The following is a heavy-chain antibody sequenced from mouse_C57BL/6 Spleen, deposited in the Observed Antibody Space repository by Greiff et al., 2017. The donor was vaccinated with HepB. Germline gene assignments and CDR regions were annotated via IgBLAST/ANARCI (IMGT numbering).Heavy chain of an antibody. CDR1: GFSLTSYG. D-gene: IGHD2-5*01. J-gene: IGHJ4*01. CDR2: IWSDGST. CDR3: ARHEDYSNYFFMDY. Sequence: VMLVESGPGLVAPSQSLSITCTVSGFSLTSYGVHWVRQPPGKGLEWLVVIWSDGSTTYNSALKSRLSISKDNSKSQVFLKMNSLQTDDTAMYYCARHEDYSNYFFMDYWGQGTSVTVSS. V-gene: IGHV2-6-1*01.